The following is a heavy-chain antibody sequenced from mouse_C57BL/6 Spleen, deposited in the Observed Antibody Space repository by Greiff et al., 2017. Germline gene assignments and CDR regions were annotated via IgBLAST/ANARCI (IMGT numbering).Heavy chain of an antibody. CDR1: GYTFTSYW. J-gene: IGHJ4*01. D-gene: IGHD2-2*01. Sequence: QVQLQQPGAELVRPGTSVKLSCKASGYTFTSYWMHWVKQRPGQGLEWIGVIDPSDSYTNYNQKFKGKATLTVDTSSSTAYMQLSSLTSEDSAVYYCARGLRRGYYYAMDYWGQGTSVTVSS. CDR2: IDPSDSYT. CDR3: ARGLRRGYYYAMDY. V-gene: IGHV1-59*01.